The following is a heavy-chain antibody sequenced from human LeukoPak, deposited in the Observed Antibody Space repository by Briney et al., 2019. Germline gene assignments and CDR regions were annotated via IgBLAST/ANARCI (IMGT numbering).Heavy chain of an antibody. Sequence: PSETLSLTCTVSGGSISSGSDYWSWIRQPAGKGLEWIGRIYTSGITNYNPSLKSRVTISVDTSKNQFSLKLSSVTAADTAMYYCARQGLEGVRYYFYYLDVWGKGTTVTVSS. J-gene: IGHJ6*03. CDR2: IYTSGIT. D-gene: IGHD3-3*01. V-gene: IGHV4-61*02. CDR3: ARQGLEGVRYYFYYLDV. CDR1: GGSISSGSDY.